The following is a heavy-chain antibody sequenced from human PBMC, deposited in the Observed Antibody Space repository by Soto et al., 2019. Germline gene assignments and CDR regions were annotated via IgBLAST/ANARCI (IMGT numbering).Heavy chain of an antibody. CDR1: GGTFSSYA. CDR2: IIPIFGTA. V-gene: IGHV1-69*12. CDR3: AFGLRFLEWVGEFDY. Sequence: QVQLVQSGAEVKKPGSSVKVSCKASGGTFSSYAISWVRQAPGQGLEWMGGIIPIFGTANDAQKFQGIVTITAEESASTAYMELRSLRSEDTAVYYCAFGLRFLEWVGEFDYWGQGTLVTVSS. J-gene: IGHJ4*02. D-gene: IGHD3-3*01.